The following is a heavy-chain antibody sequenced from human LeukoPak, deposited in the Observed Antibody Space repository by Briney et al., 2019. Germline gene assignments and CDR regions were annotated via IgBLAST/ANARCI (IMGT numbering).Heavy chain of an antibody. D-gene: IGHD2-21*02. J-gene: IGHJ5*02. V-gene: IGHV3-23*01. CDR1: GFTFSSYA. Sequence: GGSLRLSCAASGFTFSSYAMSWVRQAPGKGLEWVSALNNRGDRTYYADSVKGRFTISRDNSKTTLYLQMNSLRVEDTAVYYCANSYCGGDCYLPWGQGTLVTVSS. CDR2: LNNRGDRT. CDR3: ANSYCGGDCYLP.